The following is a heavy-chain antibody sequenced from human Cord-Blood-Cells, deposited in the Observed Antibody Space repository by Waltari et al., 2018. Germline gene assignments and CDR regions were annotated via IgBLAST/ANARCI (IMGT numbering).Heavy chain of an antibody. Sequence: QVQLQQWGAGLLKPSETLSLTCAVYGGSFSGYYWSWIRQPPGKGLEWIGEINHSGSTNYNPSLKSRVTISVDTSKNQFSLKLSSVTAADTAVYYCATAFPGIAAAGTEYFQHWGQGTLATVSS. J-gene: IGHJ1*01. CDR3: ATAFPGIAAAGTEYFQH. D-gene: IGHD6-13*01. CDR1: GGSFSGYY. CDR2: INHSGST. V-gene: IGHV4-34*01.